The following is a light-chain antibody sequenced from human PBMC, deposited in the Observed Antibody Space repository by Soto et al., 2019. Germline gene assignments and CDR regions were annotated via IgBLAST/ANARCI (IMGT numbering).Light chain of an antibody. CDR3: QQLNSFPLT. J-gene: IGKJ5*01. Sequence: EIVLTQSPGTLSLSPGERATLSCRASQSVTSTHLAWYQQKPGQAPRLLIYDASTRVTGIPDRFSGSGSGTDFTLTISRLEPEDFATYYCQQLNSFPLTFGQGTRLEIK. CDR2: DAS. CDR1: QSVTSTH. V-gene: IGKV3D-20*02.